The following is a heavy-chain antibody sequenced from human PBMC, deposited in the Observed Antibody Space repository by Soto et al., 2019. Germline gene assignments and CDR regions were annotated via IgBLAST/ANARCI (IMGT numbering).Heavy chain of an antibody. CDR2: LWSDGATQ. CDR1: GFSLSSYA. V-gene: IGHV3-33*01. CDR3: ARAPWGSGWALDI. Sequence: QVQLLESGGGVVQPGGSLRLSCVASGFSLSSYAIHWVRQAPGKGLDWVAILWSDGATQYLADSVKGRFTISRDNSKRTVYLQMNSLRADDTAVYYCARAPWGSGWALDIWGQGTLVAVSS. J-gene: IGHJ3*02. D-gene: IGHD7-27*01.